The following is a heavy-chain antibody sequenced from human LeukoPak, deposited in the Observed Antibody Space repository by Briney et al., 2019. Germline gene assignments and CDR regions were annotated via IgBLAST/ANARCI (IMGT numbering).Heavy chain of an antibody. D-gene: IGHD4-17*01. Sequence: PSETLSLTCTVSGGSISSYYWSWIRQPAGKGLEWIGRIYTSGSTNYNPSLKSRVTISVDTSKNQFSLKLSSVTAADTAVYYCASPGDYGSGAFDIWGQGTMVTVSS. CDR1: GGSISSYY. V-gene: IGHV4-4*07. CDR2: IYTSGST. J-gene: IGHJ3*02. CDR3: ASPGDYGSGAFDI.